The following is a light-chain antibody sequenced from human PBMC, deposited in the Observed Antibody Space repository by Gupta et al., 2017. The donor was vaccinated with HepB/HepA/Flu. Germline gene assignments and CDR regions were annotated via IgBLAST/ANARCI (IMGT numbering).Light chain of an antibody. CDR2: GAS. Sequence: EIQMPQSPSSLSSSVGDRVTITCQATPDIKTFLNWFQQKSGKAPRLLIYGASNLESGVPPRFSGSGSGTQFSLTITNLQPEDVASYVCQQYDHLPYTFGQGT. CDR3: QQYDHLPYT. V-gene: IGKV1-33*01. CDR1: PDIKTF. J-gene: IGKJ2*01.